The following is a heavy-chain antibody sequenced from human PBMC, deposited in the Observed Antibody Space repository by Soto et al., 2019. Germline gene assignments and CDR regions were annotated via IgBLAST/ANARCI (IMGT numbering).Heavy chain of an antibody. CDR1: GFTFNSYA. D-gene: IGHD6-19*01. CDR3: AKDRKSGSGWYWDY. Sequence: EVQLLETGGGLVQPGGSLRLSCAASGFTFNSYAMSWVRQAPGKGLEWVSGISGSGTSTYYADSVKGRFTISRDNSKNTLYLQMNSLRAEDTAVYYCAKDRKSGSGWYWDYWGQGTLVTVSS. V-gene: IGHV3-23*01. CDR2: ISGSGTST. J-gene: IGHJ4*02.